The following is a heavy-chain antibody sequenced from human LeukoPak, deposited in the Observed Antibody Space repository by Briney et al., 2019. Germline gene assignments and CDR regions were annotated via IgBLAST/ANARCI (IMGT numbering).Heavy chain of an antibody. Sequence: GASVKVSCKASGYTFTGYYMHWVRQAPGQGLEWMGWINPNSGGTNYAQKLQGRVTMTRDTSISTAYMELSRLRSDDTAVYYCAREVRKGSGSYSRLNWFDPWGQGTLVTVSS. J-gene: IGHJ5*02. D-gene: IGHD3-10*01. V-gene: IGHV1-2*02. CDR1: GYTFTGYY. CDR3: AREVRKGSGSYSRLNWFDP. CDR2: INPNSGGT.